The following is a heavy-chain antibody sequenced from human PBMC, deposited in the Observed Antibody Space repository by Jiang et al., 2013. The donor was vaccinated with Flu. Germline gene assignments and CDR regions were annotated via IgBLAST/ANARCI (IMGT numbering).Heavy chain of an antibody. CDR2: ISYDGSNK. V-gene: IGHV3-30-3*01. Sequence: SCAASGFTFSSYAMHWVRQAPGKGLEWVAVISYDGSNKYYADSVKGRFTISRDNSKNTLYLQMNSLRAEDTAVYYCARDYYDSSVVGNWFDPWGQGTLVTVSS. CDR1: GFTFSSYA. D-gene: IGHD3-22*01. J-gene: IGHJ5*02. CDR3: ARDYYDSSVVGNWFDP.